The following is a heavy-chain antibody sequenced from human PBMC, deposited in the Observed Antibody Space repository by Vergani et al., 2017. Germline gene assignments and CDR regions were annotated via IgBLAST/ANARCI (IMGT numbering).Heavy chain of an antibody. CDR3: AKGSDFDI. Sequence: QVQLVESGGAVVQPGRSLRLSCAASGFTFSSYGMHWVRQAPGTGLEWVAFISYDGSNKYYADSLKGRFTISRDNSKNTLYLQMNSLRADDTAVYYCAKGSDFDIWGQGTMVTVSS. V-gene: IGHV3-30*18. J-gene: IGHJ3*02. CDR1: GFTFSSYG. CDR2: ISYDGSNK.